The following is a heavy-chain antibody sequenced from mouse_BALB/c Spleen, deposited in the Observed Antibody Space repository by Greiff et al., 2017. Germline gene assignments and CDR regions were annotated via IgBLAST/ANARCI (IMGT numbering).Heavy chain of an antibody. Sequence: VQLKESGAELVRSGASVKLSCTASGFNIKDYYMHWVKQRPEQGLEWIGWIDPENGDTEYAPKFQGKATMTADTSSNTAYLQLSSLTSEDTAVYYCNAGSSYGFAYGGQGTLVTVSA. J-gene: IGHJ3*01. CDR1: GFNIKDYY. D-gene: IGHD1-1*01. V-gene: IGHV14-4*02. CDR3: NAGSSYGFAY. CDR2: IDPENGDT.